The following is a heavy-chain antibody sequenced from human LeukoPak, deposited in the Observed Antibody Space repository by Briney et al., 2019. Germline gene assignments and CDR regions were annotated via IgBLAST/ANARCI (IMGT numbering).Heavy chain of an antibody. CDR3: AREARYDSSGYYYRPFDY. CDR2: IIPIPGIT. D-gene: IGHD3-22*01. J-gene: IGHJ4*03. Sequence: GASVNLSCKASGGTFSNYAISWVRQAPGQGLEWMGRIIPIPGITNNAQKFQARVTITADKSTSTAYMERSSLRSEDTAVYYCAREARYDSSGYYYRPFDYWGQGTMVIVSS. CDR1: GGTFSNYA. V-gene: IGHV1-69*04.